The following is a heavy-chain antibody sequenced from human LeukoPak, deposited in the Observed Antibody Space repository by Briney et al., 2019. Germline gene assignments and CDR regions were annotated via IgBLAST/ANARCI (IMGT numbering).Heavy chain of an antibody. J-gene: IGHJ4*02. D-gene: IGHD3-9*01. Sequence: SETLSLTCTVSGGSISSSSYYWGWIHQPPGKGLEWIGSIYYSGSTYYNPSLKSRVTISVDTSKNQFSLKLSSVTAADTAVYYCARHDDILTGYYPYYFDYWGQGTLVTVSS. V-gene: IGHV4-39*01. CDR3: ARHDDILTGYYPYYFDY. CDR2: IYYSGST. CDR1: GGSISSSSYY.